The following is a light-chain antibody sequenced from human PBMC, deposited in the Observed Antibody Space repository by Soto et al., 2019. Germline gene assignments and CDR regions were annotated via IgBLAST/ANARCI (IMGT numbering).Light chain of an antibody. CDR1: QSISTW. V-gene: IGKV1-5*01. J-gene: IGKJ1*01. Sequence: DIQMTQSPSTLSASVGDRVTITCRASQSISTWLAWYQQKPGKAPKLLIYDASSLESGVPSSFSGSGSGTEFTLTISSLQPEDFASYYCQQYNSYSTFGKGTKV. CDR2: DAS. CDR3: QQYNSYST.